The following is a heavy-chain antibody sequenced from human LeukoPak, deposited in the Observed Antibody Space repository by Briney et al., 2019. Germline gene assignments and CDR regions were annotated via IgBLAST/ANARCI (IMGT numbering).Heavy chain of an antibody. V-gene: IGHV3-30*02. D-gene: IGHD1-26*01. CDR3: ASGGPTRGTLAS. CDR2: SRRDGTYV. Sequence: PGGSLGLSCAASGSALSSYGMYWVRQTPGKGLEWVAYSRRDGTYVNYADSVKGRFIISRDNSKNTLGLQMNSLRVEDTALYYCASGGPTRGTLASWGQGTLVPVSS. J-gene: IGHJ5*02. CDR1: GSALSSYG.